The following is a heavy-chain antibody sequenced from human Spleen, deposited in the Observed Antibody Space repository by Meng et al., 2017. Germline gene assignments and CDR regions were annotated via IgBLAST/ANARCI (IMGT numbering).Heavy chain of an antibody. CDR3: AKEIRPNDY. J-gene: IGHJ4*02. CDR1: GLTFSSSA. Sequence: GESLKISCAVSGLTFSSSAMSWVSQPPGKGLEWVASISISGEKTYYADAVKGRFTVARDNSKSTLYLQMNSLRADDTATYYCAKEIRPNDYWGQGTMVTVSS. CDR2: ISISGEKT. V-gene: IGHV3-23*01.